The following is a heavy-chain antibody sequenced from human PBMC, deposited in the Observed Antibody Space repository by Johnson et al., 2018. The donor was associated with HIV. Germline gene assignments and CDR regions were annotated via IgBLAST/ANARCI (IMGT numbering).Heavy chain of an antibody. CDR1: GFTFSSYA. CDR3: AKQGSDPPL. Sequence: VQLVESGGGLVQPGGSLRLSCAASGFTFSSYAMSWVRQAPGKGLEWVSAISDAGGTTDYADSVKGRFTISRDNFKNTLYLQMNSLRVEDTAVYFCAKQGSDPPLWGQGTMVTVSS. J-gene: IGHJ3*01. CDR2: ISDAGGTT. V-gene: IGHV3-23*04.